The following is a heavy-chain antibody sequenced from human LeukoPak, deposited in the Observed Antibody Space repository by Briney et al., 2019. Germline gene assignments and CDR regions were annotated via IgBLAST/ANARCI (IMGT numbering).Heavy chain of an antibody. J-gene: IGHJ6*03. Sequence: SETLSLTCTVSGGSISSGGYSWSWIRQPPGKGLEWIGYIYYSGSTYYNPSLKSRVTISVDTSKNQFSLKLSSVTAADTAVYYCARNTYYYGSGSYYKAEYYYYYMDVWGKGTTVTVSS. D-gene: IGHD3-10*01. CDR3: ARNTYYYGSGSYYKAEYYYYYMDV. V-gene: IGHV4-30-4*07. CDR1: GGSISSGGYS. CDR2: IYYSGST.